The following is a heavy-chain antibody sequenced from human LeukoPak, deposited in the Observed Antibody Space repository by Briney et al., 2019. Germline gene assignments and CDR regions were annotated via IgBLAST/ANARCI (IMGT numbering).Heavy chain of an antibody. V-gene: IGHV5-51*01. D-gene: IGHD2-15*01. Sequence: GESLKISCKGSGYSFTSYWIGWVRQMPGKGLEWMGIIYPGDSDTRYSPSFQGQVTISADKSISTAYLQWSSLKASDTAMYYCERLNPDCSGGSCYSRDYYYYGMDVWGKGTTVTVSS. CDR3: ERLNPDCSGGSCYSRDYYYYGMDV. CDR2: IYPGDSDT. CDR1: GYSFTSYW. J-gene: IGHJ6*04.